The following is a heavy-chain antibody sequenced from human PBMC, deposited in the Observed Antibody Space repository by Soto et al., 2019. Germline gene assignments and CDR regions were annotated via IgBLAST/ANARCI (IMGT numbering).Heavy chain of an antibody. V-gene: IGHV4-34*01. J-gene: IGHJ4*02. CDR3: VSQRTTVITQAYFDY. D-gene: IGHD4-4*01. CDR1: GGSFSGYY. Sequence: SETLSLTCAVYGGSFSGYYWSWIRQPPGKGLEWIGEINHSGSTNYNPSLKSRVTISVDTSKNQFSLNLNSVTASDTAVYFCVSQRTTVITQAYFDYWGPGALVTVSS. CDR2: INHSGST.